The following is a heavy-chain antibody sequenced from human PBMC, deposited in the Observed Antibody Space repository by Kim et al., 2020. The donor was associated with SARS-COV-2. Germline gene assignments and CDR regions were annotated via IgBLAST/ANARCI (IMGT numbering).Heavy chain of an antibody. D-gene: IGHD3-22*01. CDR2: INPNSGGT. J-gene: IGHJ4*02. CDR3: ARVYYDSSGYYRD. CDR1: GYTFTGYY. Sequence: ASVKVSCKASGYTFTGYYMHWVRQAPGQGLEWMGWINPNSGGTNYAQKFQGRVTMTRDTSISTAYMELSRLRSDDTAVYYCARVYYDSSGYYRDWGQGTLVTVSS. V-gene: IGHV1-2*02.